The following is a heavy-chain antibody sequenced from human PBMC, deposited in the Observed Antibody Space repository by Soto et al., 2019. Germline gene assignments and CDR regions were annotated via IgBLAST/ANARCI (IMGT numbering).Heavy chain of an antibody. CDR3: AREGDDVLRFLEWLSDGGRYFDY. J-gene: IGHJ4*02. D-gene: IGHD3-3*01. CDR2: IYLSGAT. V-gene: IGHV4-38-2*02. CDR1: GYSISSGYY. Sequence: SETLSLTCAVSGYSISSGYYWGWIRQPPGKGLEWIGTIYLSGATYYNPSLKSRVTISVDTSKNQFSLKLSSVTAADTAVYYCAREGDDVLRFLEWLSDGGRYFDYWGQGTLVTVSS.